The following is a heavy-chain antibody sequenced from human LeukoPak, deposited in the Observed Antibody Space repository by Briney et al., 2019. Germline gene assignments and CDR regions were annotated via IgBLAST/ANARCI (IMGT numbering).Heavy chain of an antibody. CDR2: MNPNSGNT. V-gene: IGHV1-8*02. D-gene: IGHD6-13*01. CDR3: ARAGDDSSSSDY. J-gene: IGHJ4*02. CDR1: GGTFSSYA. Sequence: ASVKVSCKASGGTFSSYAINWVRQATGQGLEWMGWMNPNSGNTGYAQKFQGRVTMTRNTSISTAYMELSSLRSEDTAVYYCARAGDDSSSSDYWGQGTLVTVSS.